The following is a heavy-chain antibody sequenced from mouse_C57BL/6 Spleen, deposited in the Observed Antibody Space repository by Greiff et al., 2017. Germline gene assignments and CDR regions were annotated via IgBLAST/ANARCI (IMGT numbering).Heavy chain of an antibody. Sequence: EVKLMESGEGLVKPGGSLKLSCAASGFTFSSYAMSWVRQTPEKRLEWVAYISSGGDYIYYADTVKGRFTISRDNARNTLYLQMSSLKSEDTAMYYCTRERGGDYGNYVYAMDYWGQGTSVTVSS. CDR3: TRERGGDYGNYVYAMDY. V-gene: IGHV5-9-1*02. D-gene: IGHD2-1*01. CDR2: ISSGGDYI. CDR1: GFTFSSYA. J-gene: IGHJ4*01.